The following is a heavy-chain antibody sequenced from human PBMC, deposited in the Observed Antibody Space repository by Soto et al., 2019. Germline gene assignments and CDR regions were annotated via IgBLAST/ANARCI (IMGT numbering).Heavy chain of an antibody. Sequence: GESLKISCKGSVYSFTNHWIGWVRQMPGKGLELMAIIYPGYSATRYSPSFQGHVAISADKSITTAYLQWSSLKASDTAMYYCARVWWDSGNWLDPWGQGTPVTVSS. CDR2: IYPGYSAT. D-gene: IGHD1-26*01. CDR1: VYSFTNHW. J-gene: IGHJ5*02. CDR3: ARVWWDSGNWLDP. V-gene: IGHV5-51*01.